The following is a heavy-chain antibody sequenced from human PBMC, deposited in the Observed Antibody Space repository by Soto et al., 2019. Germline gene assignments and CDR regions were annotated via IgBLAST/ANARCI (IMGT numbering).Heavy chain of an antibody. CDR3: ARNMDYYYGPGSGNGHGF. V-gene: IGHV1-2*02. D-gene: IGHD3-10*01. Sequence: QVQLVQSGAEVKEPGDSVRVSCEASGYTFTAYYIHWVRQAPGQGLEWMGWINPKFGDTTYAQDFQGRVSVTRDMSISTVDMELSRLTSDDTAIYYCARNMDYYYGPGSGNGHGFWGQGTTVTVFS. CDR2: INPKFGDT. CDR1: GYTFTAYY. J-gene: IGHJ6*02.